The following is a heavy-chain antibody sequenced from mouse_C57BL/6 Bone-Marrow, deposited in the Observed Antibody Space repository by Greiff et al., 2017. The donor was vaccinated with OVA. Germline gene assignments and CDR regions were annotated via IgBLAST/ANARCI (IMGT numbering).Heavy chain of an antibody. V-gene: IGHV3-8*01. J-gene: IGHJ4*01. Sequence: VQLQQSGPGLAKPSQTLSLTCSVTGYSITSDYWNWIRKFPGNKLEYIGYISYSGSTYYYPSLKNRISITRDTSKNQYYLQLNSVTTEDTATYYCARASYYYGSSYAMDYWGQGTSVTVSS. CDR2: ISYSGST. D-gene: IGHD1-1*01. CDR3: ARASYYYGSSYAMDY. CDR1: GYSITSDY.